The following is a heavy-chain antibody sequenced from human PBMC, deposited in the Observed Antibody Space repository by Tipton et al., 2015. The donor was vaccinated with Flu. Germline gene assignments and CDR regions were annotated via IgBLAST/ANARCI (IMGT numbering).Heavy chain of an antibody. J-gene: IGHJ4*02. CDR3: ARLSYYDVDLKNFYFDH. Sequence: TLSLTCTVSSGSIRSTNYFCAWIRQPPGKRLELIGSIYPSGTPYYNPSLKSRVTISVDTSKSQFSLMLRSVTAADTAVYYCARLSYYDVDLKNFYFDHWGQGALVTVSS. CDR2: IYPSGTP. V-gene: IGHV4-39*01. CDR1: SGSIRSTNYF. D-gene: IGHD3-10*02.